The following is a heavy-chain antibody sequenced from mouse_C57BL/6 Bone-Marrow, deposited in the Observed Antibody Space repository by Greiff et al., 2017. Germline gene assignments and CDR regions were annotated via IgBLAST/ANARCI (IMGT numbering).Heavy chain of an antibody. J-gene: IGHJ1*03. CDR2: INSDGGST. Sequence: EVMLVESGGGLVQPGESLKLSCESNEYEFPSHDMSWVRKTPEKRLELVAAINSDGGSTYYPDTMERRFIISRDNTKKTLYLQMSSLRSEDTALYYCAIQKVSYYDYESWYFDVWGTGTTVTVSS. CDR3: AIQKVSYYDYESWYFDV. CDR1: EYEFPSHD. D-gene: IGHD2-4*01. V-gene: IGHV5-2*01.